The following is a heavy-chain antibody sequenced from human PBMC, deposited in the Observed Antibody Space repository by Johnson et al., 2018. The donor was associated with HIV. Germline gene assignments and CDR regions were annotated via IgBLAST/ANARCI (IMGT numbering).Heavy chain of an antibody. CDR3: ATVGRLTATAQSAFDI. J-gene: IGHJ3*02. Sequence: EVQLVESGGGVERPGGSLRLSCVASGFTFDEYDMNWVRQAPGKGLEWVSRITWNGGTTGSADSVKGRFTISRDNAKNSLYFQMNSLRGEDTALYYCATVGRLTATAQSAFDIWGQGTMVMVSS. CDR1: GFTFDEYD. CDR2: ITWNGGTT. V-gene: IGHV3-20*04. D-gene: IGHD1-7*01.